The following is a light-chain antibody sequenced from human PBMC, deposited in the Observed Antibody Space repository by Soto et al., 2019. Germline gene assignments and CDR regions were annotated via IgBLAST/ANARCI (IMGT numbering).Light chain of an antibody. V-gene: IGKV3-11*01. CDR2: DAS. Sequence: DIVLTQSPATLSSSPGEGATLSCRASQSVGTSLAWYQQKPGQAPRLLIYDASSRAAGIPARFAGSGSGTDFTLTISSLEPDDFAVYYCQQRKSLTFGPGTTVDIK. CDR3: QQRKSLT. CDR1: QSVGTS. J-gene: IGKJ3*01.